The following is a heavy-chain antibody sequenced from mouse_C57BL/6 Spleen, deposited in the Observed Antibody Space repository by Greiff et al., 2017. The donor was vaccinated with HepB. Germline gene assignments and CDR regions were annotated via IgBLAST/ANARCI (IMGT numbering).Heavy chain of an antibody. Sequence: QVQLKQPGAELVMPGASVKLSCKASGYTFTSYWMHWVKQRPGQGLEWIGEIDPSDSYTNYNQKFKGKSTLTVDKSSSTAYMQLSSLTSEDSAVYYCALTGFYAMDYWGQGTSVTVSS. D-gene: IGHD4-1*01. CDR1: GYTFTSYW. J-gene: IGHJ4*01. V-gene: IGHV1-69*01. CDR2: IDPSDSYT. CDR3: ALTGFYAMDY.